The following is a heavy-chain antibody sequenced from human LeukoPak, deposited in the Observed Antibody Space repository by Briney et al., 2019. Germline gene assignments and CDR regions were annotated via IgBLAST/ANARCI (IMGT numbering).Heavy chain of an antibody. J-gene: IGHJ5*02. CDR1: GYTFTGYY. Sequence: ASVKVSCKASGYTFTGYYMHWVRQAPGQGLEWMGWINPNSGGTNYAQKFQGRVTMTRDTSISTAYMELSRLRSDDTAVYYCARGGISSSWLKNWFDPWGQGTLVTVSS. D-gene: IGHD6-13*01. V-gene: IGHV1-2*02. CDR2: INPNSGGT. CDR3: ARGGISSSWLKNWFDP.